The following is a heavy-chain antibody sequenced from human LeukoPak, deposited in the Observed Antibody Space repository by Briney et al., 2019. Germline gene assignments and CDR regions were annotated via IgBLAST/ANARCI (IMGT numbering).Heavy chain of an antibody. Sequence: PGGSLRLSCAGAGIPLRGYAMSWVRQAPGKGLEWVTAMSGSGDSTLYADSVRGRFTISRDDSKNTLYLQMNNLRVEDTAVYYCAKDNYTDSYYPFDYWGQATLVTVSS. D-gene: IGHD1-26*01. CDR1: GIPLRGYA. CDR2: MSGSGDST. CDR3: AKDNYTDSYYPFDY. V-gene: IGHV3-23*01. J-gene: IGHJ4*02.